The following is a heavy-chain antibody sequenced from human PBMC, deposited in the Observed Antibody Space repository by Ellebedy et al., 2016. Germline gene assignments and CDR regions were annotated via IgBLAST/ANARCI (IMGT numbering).Heavy chain of an antibody. CDR2: IKSNANSYAT. V-gene: IGHV3-73*01. CDR3: TRLYGSQFHFDY. D-gene: IGHD1-26*01. J-gene: IGHJ4*02. CDR1: GFIFSGSA. Sequence: GGSLRLSCAASGFIFSGSAMHWVRQASGQGLEWVGRIKSNANSYATAYAASVKGRFTISRDDSKSTAYLQMNSLKTEDTAVYYCTRLYGSQFHFDYWGQGTLVTVSS.